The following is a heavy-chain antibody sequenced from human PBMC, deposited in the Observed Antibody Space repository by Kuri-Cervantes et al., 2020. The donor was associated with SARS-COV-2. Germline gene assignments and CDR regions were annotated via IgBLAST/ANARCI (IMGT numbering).Heavy chain of an antibody. D-gene: IGHD6-19*01. CDR1: GGTFSSYA. V-gene: IGHV1-69*06. CDR3: ARDRGERWLVSHYYYYGMDV. CDR2: IIPIFGTA. J-gene: IGHJ6*02. Sequence: SVKVSCKASGGTFSSYAISWVRQAPGQGLEWMGGIIPIFGTANYAQKFQGRVTITADKSTSTAYMELSSLRSEDTAVYYCARDRGERWLVSHYYYYGMDVWGQGTTVTVSS.